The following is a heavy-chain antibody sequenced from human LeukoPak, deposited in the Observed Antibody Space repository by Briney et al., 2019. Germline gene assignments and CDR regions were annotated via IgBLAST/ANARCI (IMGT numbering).Heavy chain of an antibody. CDR2: IRYGGSNK. Sequence: PGRSLRLSCAASGFTFNSYGMHWVRQAPGKGLEWVAFIRYGGSNKYYADSVKGRFTISRDNSKNTLYLQMNSLRAEDTAVYYCATPRGSTYPGAFDIWGQGTMVTVSS. V-gene: IGHV3-33*08. CDR1: GFTFNSYG. D-gene: IGHD2-2*01. J-gene: IGHJ3*02. CDR3: ATPRGSTYPGAFDI.